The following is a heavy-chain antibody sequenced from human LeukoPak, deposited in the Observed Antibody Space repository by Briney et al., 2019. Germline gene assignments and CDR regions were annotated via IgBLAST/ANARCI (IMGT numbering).Heavy chain of an antibody. D-gene: IGHD3-9*01. CDR1: GYTFTSYA. J-gene: IGHJ4*02. V-gene: IGHV1-3*01. CDR3: AGGLRYFDWSTDTLPTGY. CDR2: INAGNGNT. Sequence: ASVKVSCKASGYTFTSYAMHWVRQAPGQRLEWMGWINAGNGNTKYSQKFQGRVTITRDTSASTAYMELSSLRSEDTAVYYCAGGLRYFDWSTDTLPTGYWGQGTLVTVSS.